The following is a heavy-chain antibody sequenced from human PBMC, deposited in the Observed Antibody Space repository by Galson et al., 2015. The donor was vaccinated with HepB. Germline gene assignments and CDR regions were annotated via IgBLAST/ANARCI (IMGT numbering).Heavy chain of an antibody. V-gene: IGHV3-33*01. Sequence: SLRLSCAASGFIFSSYGMHWVRQAPGKGLEWVAIIFSDGTNKYYADSVKGRFTISRDSSKNTLYLQMNSLRAEDTAVFYCARVKRLDAFDFWGQGTMVTVSS. CDR1: GFIFSSYG. J-gene: IGHJ3*01. D-gene: IGHD5-24*01. CDR2: IFSDGTNK. CDR3: ARVKRLDAFDF.